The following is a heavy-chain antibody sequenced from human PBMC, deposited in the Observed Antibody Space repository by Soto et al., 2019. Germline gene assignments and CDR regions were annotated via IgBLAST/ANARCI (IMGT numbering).Heavy chain of an antibody. D-gene: IGHD3-10*01. J-gene: IGHJ5*02. Sequence: SETLSLTCTVSGGSISSSSYYWGWIRQPPGKGLEWIGSIYYSGSTYYNPSLKSRVTISVDTSKNQFSLKLSSVTAADTAVYYCAREFVTMVRGVIIAPGWFDPWGQGTLVTVSS. V-gene: IGHV4-39*02. CDR2: IYYSGST. CDR1: GGSISSSSYY. CDR3: AREFVTMVRGVIIAPGWFDP.